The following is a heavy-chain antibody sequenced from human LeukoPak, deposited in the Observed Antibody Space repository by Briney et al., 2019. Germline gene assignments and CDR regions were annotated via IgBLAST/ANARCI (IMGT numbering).Heavy chain of an antibody. J-gene: IGHJ3*02. Sequence: GRSLRLSCAASGFTFDDYAMHWVRHAPGKGLEWVSGISWNSGSIGYADSVKGRFTISRDNAKNSLYLQMNSLRAEDTALYYCAKATDYGDYVDAFDIWGQGTMVTVSS. CDR1: GFTFDDYA. V-gene: IGHV3-9*01. CDR2: ISWNSGSI. CDR3: AKATDYGDYVDAFDI. D-gene: IGHD4-17*01.